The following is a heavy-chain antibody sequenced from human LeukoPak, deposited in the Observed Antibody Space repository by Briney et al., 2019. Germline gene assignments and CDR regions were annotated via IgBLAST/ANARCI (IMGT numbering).Heavy chain of an antibody. CDR3: ARDIGSVVVVAATPGY. D-gene: IGHD2-15*01. CDR2: ISAYNGNT. J-gene: IGHJ4*02. Sequence: ASVKVSCKASGYTFTSYGISWVRQAPGQGLKWMGWISAYNGNTNYAQKLQGRVTMTTDTSTSTAYMELRSLRSDDTAVYYCARDIGSVVVVAATPGYWGQGTLVTVSS. V-gene: IGHV1-18*01. CDR1: GYTFTSYG.